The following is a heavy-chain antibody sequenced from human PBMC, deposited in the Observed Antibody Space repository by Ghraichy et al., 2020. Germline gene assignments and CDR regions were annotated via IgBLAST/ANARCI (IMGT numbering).Heavy chain of an antibody. CDR2: IYFSGST. CDR1: GVSISTYY. CDR3: ATFDH. Sequence: SETLSLTCSVSGVSISTYYWSWVRQPPGKGLEWIGYIYFSGSTSYNPSLKGRVSMSVDTSKSQFSLSLHSVTAADTATYYCATFDHWGPGTLVTVSS. J-gene: IGHJ4*02. V-gene: IGHV4-59*08.